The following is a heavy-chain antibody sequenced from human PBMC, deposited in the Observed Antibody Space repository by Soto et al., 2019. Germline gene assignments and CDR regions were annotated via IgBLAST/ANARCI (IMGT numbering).Heavy chain of an antibody. CDR2: SYYRGIT. J-gene: IGHJ4*02. V-gene: IGHV4-39*01. Sequence: PSETLSLTCTVSGDSISSSLYYWGWVRHPPGKGLEWIGSSYYRGITYYSPSLKSRVTISVDTSKNQFSLKLSSVTAADTAVYYCARHLHPTTGYCPSTSCYHFDYWGQGILVTVSS. CDR3: ARHLHPTTGYCPSTSCYHFDY. CDR1: GDSISSSLYY. D-gene: IGHD2-2*01.